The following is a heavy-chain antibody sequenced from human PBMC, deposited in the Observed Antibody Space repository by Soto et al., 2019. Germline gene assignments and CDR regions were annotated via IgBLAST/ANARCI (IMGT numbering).Heavy chain of an antibody. J-gene: IGHJ5*02. CDR1: GGSISSSNW. CDR2: IYHSGST. Sequence: QVQLQESGPGLVKPSGTLSLTCAVSGGSISSSNWWSWVRQPPGKGLEWIGEIYHSGSTNYNPSRKCRVCVSVDKTMHQFSRKLSPVPAADAAVEDRARAFSGSRGLHAWGQGTRVTVSS. V-gene: IGHV4-4*02. CDR3: ARAFSGSRGLHA. D-gene: IGHD1-26*01.